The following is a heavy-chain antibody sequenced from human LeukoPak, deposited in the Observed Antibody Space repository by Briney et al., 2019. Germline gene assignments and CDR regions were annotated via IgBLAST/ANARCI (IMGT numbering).Heavy chain of an antibody. J-gene: IGHJ3*02. Sequence: GGSLRLSCAASGFTFSSYAMSWVRQAPGKGLEWVSVISGSGGSTDYADSVKGRFTISRDNSKNTLYLQMNSLRAEDTAVYYCASVEYSSSGDAFDIWGQGTMVTVSS. CDR3: ASVEYSSSGDAFDI. CDR1: GFTFSSYA. CDR2: ISGSGGST. V-gene: IGHV3-23*01. D-gene: IGHD6-6*01.